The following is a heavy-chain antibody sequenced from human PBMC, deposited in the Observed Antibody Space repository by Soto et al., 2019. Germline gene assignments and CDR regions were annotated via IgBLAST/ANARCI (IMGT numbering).Heavy chain of an antibody. Sequence: GGSLRLSCAASGFTFSSYAMHWVRQAPGKGLEWVAVISYDGSNKYYADSVKGRFTISRDNSKNTLYLQMNSLRAEDTAVYYCARGLTVAGTGAFDYWGQGTLVTVSS. CDR2: ISYDGSNK. V-gene: IGHV3-30*04. J-gene: IGHJ4*02. CDR3: ARGLTVAGTGAFDY. D-gene: IGHD6-19*01. CDR1: GFTFSSYA.